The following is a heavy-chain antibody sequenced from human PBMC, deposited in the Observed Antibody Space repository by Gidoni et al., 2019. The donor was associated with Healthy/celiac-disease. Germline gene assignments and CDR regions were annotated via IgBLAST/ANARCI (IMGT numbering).Heavy chain of an antibody. CDR1: GGSLSSSSYY. CDR2: IYYSGST. CDR3: ASGELLWFGELYGY. D-gene: IGHD3-10*01. J-gene: IGHJ4*02. Sequence: QLQLQESGPGLVKPSETLSLTCTVSGGSLSSSSYYWGWIRQPPGKGLEWIGSIYYSGSTYYNPSLKSRVTISVDTSKNQFSLKLSSVTAADTAVYYCASGELLWFGELYGYWGQGTLVTVSS. V-gene: IGHV4-39*01.